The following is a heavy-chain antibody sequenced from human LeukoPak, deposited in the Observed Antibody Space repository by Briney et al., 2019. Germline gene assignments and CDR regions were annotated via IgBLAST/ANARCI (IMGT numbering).Heavy chain of an antibody. CDR1: GFHFSTYG. J-gene: IGHJ4*02. CDR3: ARDRSWGSQCYFDY. Sequence: GGSLRLSCAASGFHFSTYGMHWVRQAPGKGLEWVGVIWYDGSNKIYAESVKGRFTISRDNSKNTLYLQMNSLRAEDTAVYYCARDRSWGSQCYFDYWGQGTLVTVSP. CDR2: IWYDGSNK. V-gene: IGHV3-33*01. D-gene: IGHD7-27*01.